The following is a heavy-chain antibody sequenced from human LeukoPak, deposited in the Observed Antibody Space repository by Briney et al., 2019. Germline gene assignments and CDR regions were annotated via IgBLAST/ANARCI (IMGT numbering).Heavy chain of an antibody. CDR1: GFTFRSYA. CDR2: IDSTGDYT. V-gene: IGHV3-23*01. Sequence: GGSLRLSCAASGFTFRSYAMSWVRQAPGKGLDWVSAIDSTGDYTYHADSVKGRLTISRDNSKNTLYLQMDSLRAEDTAIYYCAKGSSGGRPYYFDYWGRGTLVTVSS. D-gene: IGHD3-22*01. J-gene: IGHJ4*02. CDR3: AKGSSGGRPYYFDY.